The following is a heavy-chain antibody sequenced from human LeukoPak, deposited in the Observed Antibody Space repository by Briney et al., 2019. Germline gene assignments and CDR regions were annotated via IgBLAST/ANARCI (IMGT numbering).Heavy chain of an antibody. D-gene: IGHD6-19*01. Sequence: GGSLRLSCEASGFTFSSYAMSWVRQAPGKGLEWVSLIRYSGADTYYADSVKGRFTISRDNSKNTLYLQMNSLRVEDTAVYYCAKTHTSGWAFDYWGQGTLVTVSS. CDR3: AKTHTSGWAFDY. J-gene: IGHJ4*02. CDR1: GFTFSSYA. V-gene: IGHV3-23*01. CDR2: IRYSGADT.